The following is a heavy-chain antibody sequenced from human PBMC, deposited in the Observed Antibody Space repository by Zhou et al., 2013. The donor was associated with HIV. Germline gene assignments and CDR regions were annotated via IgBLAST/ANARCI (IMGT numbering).Heavy chain of an antibody. CDR1: GGTFSSYA. CDR3: ARDLGYCSSTSCYNPNWFDP. V-gene: IGHV1-69*05. J-gene: IGHJ5*02. Sequence: QVQLVQSGAEVKKPGSSVKVSCKASGGTFSSYAISWVRQAPGQGLEWMGGIIPIFGTANYAQKFQGRVTITTDESTSTAYMELSSLRSEDTAVYYCARDLGYCSSTSCYNPNWFDPWGQGTLVTVSS. D-gene: IGHD2-2*02. CDR2: IIPIFGTA.